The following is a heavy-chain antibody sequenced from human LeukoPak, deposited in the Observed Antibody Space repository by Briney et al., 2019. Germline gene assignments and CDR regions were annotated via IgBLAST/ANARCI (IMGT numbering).Heavy chain of an antibody. CDR3: ASYYDHYYYYGIDV. J-gene: IGHJ6*02. Sequence: NPSETLSLTCAVYGGSFSGYYWSWIRQPPGKGLEWIGEINHSGSTNYNPSLKSRVTISVDTSKNQFSLKLSSVTAADTAVYYCASYYDHYYYYGIDVWGQGTTVTVSS. CDR2: INHSGST. D-gene: IGHD3-3*01. V-gene: IGHV4-34*01. CDR1: GGSFSGYY.